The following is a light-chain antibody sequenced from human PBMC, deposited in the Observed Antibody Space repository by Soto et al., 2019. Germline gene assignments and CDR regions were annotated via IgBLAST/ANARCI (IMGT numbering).Light chain of an antibody. Sequence: IVLTHSPCTLSFSPGERATLSCMASQSVSNNYLAWYQQKPGQAPRLLIFGASSRATGIPARFSGSGSGTEFTLTISSLQSEDFAVYYCQQYGSSITFGQGTRLEIK. CDR1: QSVSNNY. CDR3: QQYGSSIT. CDR2: GAS. V-gene: IGKV3-20*01. J-gene: IGKJ5*01.